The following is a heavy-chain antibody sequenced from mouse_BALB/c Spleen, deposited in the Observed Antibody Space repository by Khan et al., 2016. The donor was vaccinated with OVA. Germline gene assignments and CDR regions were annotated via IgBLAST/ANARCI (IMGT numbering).Heavy chain of an antibody. CDR2: INPRSDYT. CDR1: GYTFPSNT. J-gene: IGHJ4*01. Sequence: QVQLQQSGAELARPGASVKMSCKASGYTFPSNTMHWVKQRPGQGLEWIGYINPRSDYTIYNQKFKDKATLTADISSTTAYMKLSSLKSDDSAVYYCARRTTGYAMDYWGQGTSVTVSS. D-gene: IGHD2-14*01. CDR3: ARRTTGYAMDY. V-gene: IGHV1-4*01.